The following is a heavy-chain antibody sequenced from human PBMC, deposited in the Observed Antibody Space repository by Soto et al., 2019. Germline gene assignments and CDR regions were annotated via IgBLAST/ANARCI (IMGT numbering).Heavy chain of an antibody. J-gene: IGHJ6*03. D-gene: IGHD6-6*01. V-gene: IGHV4-39*01. CDR2: IYYSGST. Sequence: SETLSLTCTVSGGSISSSSYYWGWIRQPPGKGLEWIGSIYYSGSTYYNPSLKSRVTISVDTSKNQFSLKLSSVTAADTAVYYCARIEYSSSGYYYYYMDVWGKGTTVTVSS. CDR3: ARIEYSSSGYYYYYMDV. CDR1: GGSISSSSYY.